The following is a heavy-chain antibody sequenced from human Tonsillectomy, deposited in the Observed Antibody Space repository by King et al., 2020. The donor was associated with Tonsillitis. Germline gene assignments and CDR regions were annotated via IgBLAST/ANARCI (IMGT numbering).Heavy chain of an antibody. CDR2: IYYSGST. J-gene: IGHJ6*02. V-gene: IGHV4-31*03. CDR1: GGSISSGGYY. CDR3: AKPKFSAKAPLYYGMDF. D-gene: IGHD1-14*01. Sequence: VQLQESGPGLVKPSQTLSLTCTVSGGSISSGGYYWSWIRQHPGKGLEWIGYIYYSGSTYYNPSLKSRVTISVDTSKNQFSLKLSSVTAADTAVYYCAKPKFSAKAPLYYGMDFWGQGTTVTVSS.